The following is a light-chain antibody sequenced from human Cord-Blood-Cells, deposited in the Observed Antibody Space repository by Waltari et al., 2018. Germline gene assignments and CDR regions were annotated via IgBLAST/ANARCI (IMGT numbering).Light chain of an antibody. CDR2: EGS. CDR1: SSDVGSYNL. CDR3: CSYASSSTLV. J-gene: IGLJ2*01. V-gene: IGLV2-23*01. Sequence: QSALTQPASVSGSPGQSITISCTGTSSDVGSYNLVSWYQQHPGKATKLMIYEGSKRPSGVSNRFSGSKSGNTTSLTISVLQAEDEADYYCCSYASSSTLVFGGGTKLTVL.